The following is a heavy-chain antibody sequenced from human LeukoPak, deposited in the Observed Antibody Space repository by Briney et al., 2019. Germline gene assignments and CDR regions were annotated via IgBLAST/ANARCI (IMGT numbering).Heavy chain of an antibody. CDR2: IYPGDSDT. J-gene: IGHJ6*02. D-gene: IGHD3-22*01. Sequence: GESLKISCKGSGYSFTSYWIGWVRQMPGKGLEWMGIIYPGDSDTRYSPSFKGQVTISADKSISTAYLQWSSLKASDTAMYYCARAGGSGYNYNYYYAMDVWGQGTTVTVSS. CDR3: ARAGGSGYNYNYYYAMDV. V-gene: IGHV5-51*01. CDR1: GYSFTSYW.